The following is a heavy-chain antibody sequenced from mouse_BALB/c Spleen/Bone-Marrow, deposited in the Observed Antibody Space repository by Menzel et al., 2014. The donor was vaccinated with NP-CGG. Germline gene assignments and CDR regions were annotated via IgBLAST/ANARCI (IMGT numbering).Heavy chain of an antibody. Sequence: VHLVESGPGLVAPSQSLSITCTVSGFPLSSYGVHWVRQCPGKGLEWQGIIWAGGGTNYNSALMSRLSISKDNSKSQVFLKMNSPQTDDTAMYYCARGDYGSTYWFAYWGQGTLVTVSA. J-gene: IGHJ3*01. V-gene: IGHV2-9*02. D-gene: IGHD1-1*01. CDR1: GFPLSSYG. CDR2: IWAGGGT. CDR3: ARGDYGSTYWFAY.